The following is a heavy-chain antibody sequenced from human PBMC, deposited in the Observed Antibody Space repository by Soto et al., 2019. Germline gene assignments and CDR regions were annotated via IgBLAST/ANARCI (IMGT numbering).Heavy chain of an antibody. CDR3: VRQGSGYLHGLVDV. D-gene: IGHD6-13*01. J-gene: IGHJ6*02. Sequence: QVQLQQSGPGLVKPSETLSLTCTVPSGPSTSYNWGWIRQPPGRGLEWIGYVYHTGGTSYNPSLKSRVTISADTSTKHISLTLSSVTAADTAVYYWVRQGSGYLHGLVDVWGQGNTVSVSS. V-gene: IGHV4-59*08. CDR1: SGPSTSYN. CDR2: VYHTGGT.